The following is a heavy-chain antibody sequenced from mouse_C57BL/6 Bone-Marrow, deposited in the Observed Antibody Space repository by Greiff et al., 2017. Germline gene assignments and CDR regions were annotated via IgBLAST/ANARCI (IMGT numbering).Heavy chain of an antibody. V-gene: IGHV1-85*01. CDR1: GYTFTSYD. CDR3: ARWGDYGEAY. Sequence: VMLVASGPELVKPGASVKLSCKASGYTFTSYDINWVKQRPGQGLEWIGWIYPRDGSTKYNEKFKGKATLTVDTSSSTADMRLHSLTSEDSSFYFCARWGDYGEAYWGQGTLVTVSA. J-gene: IGHJ3*01. CDR2: IYPRDGST. D-gene: IGHD2-4*01.